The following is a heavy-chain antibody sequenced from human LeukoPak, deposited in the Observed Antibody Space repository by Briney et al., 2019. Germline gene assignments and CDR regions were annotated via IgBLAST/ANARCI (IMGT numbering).Heavy chain of an antibody. CDR2: ISSSGGNT. CDR1: GFTFSGHA. CDR3: ASLSIAAGGYYYYGMDV. V-gene: IGHV3-64*02. J-gene: IGHJ6*02. Sequence: PGGSLRLSCAASGFTFSGHAMHWVRQAPGKGLEYVSGISSSGGNTYYADSVKGRFTISRDNSKNTLYLQMGGLRAEDMAVYYCASLSIAAGGYYYYGMDVWGQGTTVTVSS. D-gene: IGHD6-13*01.